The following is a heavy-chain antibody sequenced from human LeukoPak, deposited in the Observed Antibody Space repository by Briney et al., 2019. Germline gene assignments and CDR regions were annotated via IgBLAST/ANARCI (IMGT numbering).Heavy chain of an antibody. CDR1: GGSFSGYY. V-gene: IGHV4-34*01. CDR2: INPGGST. CDR3: AREDCSGGDCTSFDY. J-gene: IGHJ4*02. Sequence: QTSETLSLTCAVYGGSFSGYYWSWIRQPPGKGLEWIGEINPGGSTNYNPSLESRVIISVDTSKNQFSLKMDSVRAADTAVYYCAREDCSGGDCTSFDYWGQGTLVTVSS. D-gene: IGHD2-15*01.